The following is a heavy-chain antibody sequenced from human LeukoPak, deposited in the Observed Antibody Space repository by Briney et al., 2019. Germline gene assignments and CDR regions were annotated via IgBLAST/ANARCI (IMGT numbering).Heavy chain of an antibody. CDR1: GYTFTSYG. CDR3: AAVVAGRVTDY. V-gene: IGHV1-18*01. J-gene: IGHJ4*02. D-gene: IGHD6-19*01. Sequence: ASVKVSCKASGYTFTSYGISWVRQAPGQGLEWMGWISAYNGNTNYAQKLQGRVTMTTDTSTSTAYMELRSLRSEDTAVYYCAAVVAGRVTDYWGQGTLVTVSS. CDR2: ISAYNGNT.